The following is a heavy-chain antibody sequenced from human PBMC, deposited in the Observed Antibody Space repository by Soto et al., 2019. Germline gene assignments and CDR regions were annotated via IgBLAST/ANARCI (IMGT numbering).Heavy chain of an antibody. CDR1: GFTFSNYN. CDR3: ARQRGYCSGGSCQKNYYYYMDV. CDR2: ISSSSVNI. V-gene: IGHV3-48*01. J-gene: IGHJ6*03. Sequence: GGSLRLSCAASGFTFSNYNINWVRQAPGKGLEWISYISSSSVNIFYADSVKGRFNISRDNAENSVYLQMHSLRVEDTAVYYCARQRGYCSGGSCQKNYYYYMDVWGKGTTVTVSS. D-gene: IGHD2-15*01.